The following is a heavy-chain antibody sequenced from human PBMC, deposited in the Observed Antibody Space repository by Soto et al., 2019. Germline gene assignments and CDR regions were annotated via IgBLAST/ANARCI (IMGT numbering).Heavy chain of an antibody. CDR1: GFTFSSYA. J-gene: IGHJ6*02. V-gene: IGHV3-23*01. CDR3: AKDLPRGGSYLVSYYGMDV. Sequence: PGGSLRLSCAASGFTFSSYAMSWVRQAPGKGLEWVSAISGSGGSTYYADSVKGRFTISRDNSKNTLYLQMNSLRAEDTAVYYCAKDLPRGGSYLVSYYGMDVWGQGTTVTVSS. CDR2: ISGSGGST. D-gene: IGHD1-26*01.